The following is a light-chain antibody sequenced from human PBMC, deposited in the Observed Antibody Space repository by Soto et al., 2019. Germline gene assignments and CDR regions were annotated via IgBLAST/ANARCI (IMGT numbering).Light chain of an antibody. CDR3: TSYAGSNIWV. V-gene: IGLV2-8*01. CDR1: SSDVGAYNY. Sequence: QSALIQPPSASGSPGQSVTISCTGTSSDVGAYNYVSWYQQYPGKAPKLMIYEVSKRPSGVPDRFSGSKSGKTASLTVSGLQPEDEADYYCTSYAGSNIWVFGGGTKLTVL. CDR2: EVS. J-gene: IGLJ3*02.